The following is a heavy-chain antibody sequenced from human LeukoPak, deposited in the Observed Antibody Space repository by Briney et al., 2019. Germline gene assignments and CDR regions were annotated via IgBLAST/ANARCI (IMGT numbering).Heavy chain of an antibody. Sequence: PGGSLRLSCAASGFTVSSNYMSWVRQAPGKGLEWVANIKQDGSEKYYVDSVKGRFTISRDNAKNSLYLQMNSLRAEDTAVYYCARDPRDYYDSSGISWGQGTLVAVSS. CDR1: GFTVSSNY. D-gene: IGHD3-22*01. CDR2: IKQDGSEK. CDR3: ARDPRDYYDSSGIS. V-gene: IGHV3-7*01. J-gene: IGHJ4*02.